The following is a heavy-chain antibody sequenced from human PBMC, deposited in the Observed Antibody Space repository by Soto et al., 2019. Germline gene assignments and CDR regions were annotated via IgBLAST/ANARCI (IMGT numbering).Heavy chain of an antibody. Sequence: EVRLVESGGGLVQPGGSLRLSCAASGFIVSSNYMTWVRQAPGKGLEWVSLLYNGGATHYAASVKGRFTISSHSSQNTMFLQLNSLRTEDTATSSCVSGRYGSEIHWGQGTKVTVSS. V-gene: IGHV3-53*04. D-gene: IGHD3-10*01. CDR1: GFIVSSNY. J-gene: IGHJ4*02. CDR3: VSGRYGSEIH. CDR2: LYNGGAT.